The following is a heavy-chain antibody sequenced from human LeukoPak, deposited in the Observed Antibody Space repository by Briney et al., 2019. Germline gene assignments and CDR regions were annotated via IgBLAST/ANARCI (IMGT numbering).Heavy chain of an antibody. CDR3: ARVYVAAANLPPDWFDP. Sequence: ASVKVSCKASGYTFTSYGIGWARQAPGQGLEWMGWISAYNGNTNYAQKLQGRVTMTTDTSTSTAYMELRSLRSDDTAVYYCARVYVAAANLPPDWFDPWGQGTLVTVSS. CDR2: ISAYNGNT. J-gene: IGHJ5*02. V-gene: IGHV1-18*01. CDR1: GYTFTSYG. D-gene: IGHD6-13*01.